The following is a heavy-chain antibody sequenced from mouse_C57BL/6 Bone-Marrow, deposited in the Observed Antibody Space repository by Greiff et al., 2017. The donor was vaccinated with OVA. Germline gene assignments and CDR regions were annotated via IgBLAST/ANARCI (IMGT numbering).Heavy chain of an antibody. CDR3: TRYPIYYYGSSYAYYFDY. Sequence: QVHVKQSGAELVRPGASVTLSCKASGYTFTDYEMHWVKQTPVHGLEWIGAIDPETGGTAYNQKFKGKAILTADKSSSAAYMELRSLTSEDSAVYYCTRYPIYYYGSSYAYYFDYWGQGTTLTVSS. CDR1: GYTFTDYE. V-gene: IGHV1-15*01. D-gene: IGHD1-1*01. CDR2: IDPETGGT. J-gene: IGHJ2*01.